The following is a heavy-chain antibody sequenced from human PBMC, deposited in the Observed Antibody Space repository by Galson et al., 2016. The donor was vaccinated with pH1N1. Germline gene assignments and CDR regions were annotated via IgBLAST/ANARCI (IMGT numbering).Heavy chain of an antibody. V-gene: IGHV4-39*01. CDR2: AHYSGST. J-gene: IGHJ4*02. D-gene: IGHD4-17*01. CDR3: ARRSYGDYVGYFDY. Sequence: ETLSLPCTVSGGSISSGSSYWSWIRQHPGKGLEWLRYAHYSGSTYSNPSLKSRVTISVDTSKNQFSLKLSSVTAADTAVYYCARRSYGDYVGYFDYWGQGTLATVSS. CDR1: GGSISSGSSY.